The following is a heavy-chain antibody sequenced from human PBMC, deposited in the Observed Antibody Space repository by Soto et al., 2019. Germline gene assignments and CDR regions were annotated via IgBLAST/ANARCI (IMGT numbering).Heavy chain of an antibody. V-gene: IGHV4-59*01. Sequence: SETLSLTCTVSGGSISSYYWSWIRQPPGKGLEWIGYIYYSGSTNYNPSLKSRVTISVDTSKNQFSLKLNSVTAADTAVYYCARPHGGSSGWDNWFDPWGQGTLVTVSS. J-gene: IGHJ5*02. CDR1: GGSISSYY. CDR2: IYYSGST. CDR3: ARPHGGSSGWDNWFDP. D-gene: IGHD6-25*01.